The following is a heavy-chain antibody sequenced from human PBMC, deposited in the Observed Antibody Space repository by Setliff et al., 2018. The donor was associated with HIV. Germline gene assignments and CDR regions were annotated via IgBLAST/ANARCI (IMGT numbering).Heavy chain of an antibody. V-gene: IGHV3-48*03. CDR1: GFTFSSYE. CDR3: AKLQEGHVYSHYDS. D-gene: IGHD2-21*01. J-gene: IGHJ4*02. CDR2: ISSSGGTI. Sequence: LRLSCAASGFTFSSYEMNWVRQAPGKGLEWVSYISSSGGTIYYADSVKGRFTISRDNSQNALYLHMNSLRAEDTAVYYCAKLQEGHVYSHYDSWGQGTLVTVSS.